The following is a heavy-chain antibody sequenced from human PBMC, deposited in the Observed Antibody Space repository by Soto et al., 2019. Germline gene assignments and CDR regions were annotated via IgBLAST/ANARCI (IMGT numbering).Heavy chain of an antibody. Sequence: GESLKISCHGSGYSFTNYWIGWVCQMPGKGLEWMGIIYPGDSDARYSPSFQGQVTMSADKSIRIAYLQWNSLKASDTAIYYCARHGGTHARGHLDFDYWGQGTLVTVYS. CDR1: GYSFTNYW. D-gene: IGHD3-16*01. CDR3: ARHGGTHARGHLDFDY. J-gene: IGHJ4*02. CDR2: IYPGDSDA. V-gene: IGHV5-51*01.